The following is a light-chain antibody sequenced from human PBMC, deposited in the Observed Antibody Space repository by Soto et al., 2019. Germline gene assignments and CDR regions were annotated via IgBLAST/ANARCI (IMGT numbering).Light chain of an antibody. V-gene: IGKV3-20*01. J-gene: IGKJ2*01. CDR1: QNVSSSY. CDR3: QQYGSSPLYT. Sequence: EIVLTQSPGTLSLSPGERATLSCRASQNVSSSYLAWYQQKPGQAPRLLIYGASSRATGIPDRFSPRGSGIDFTLPISRLEPEDFAVYYCQQYGSSPLYTFCQATKLEIK. CDR2: GAS.